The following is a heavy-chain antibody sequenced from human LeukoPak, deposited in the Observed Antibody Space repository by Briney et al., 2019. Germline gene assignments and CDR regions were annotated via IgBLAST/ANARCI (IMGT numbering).Heavy chain of an antibody. V-gene: IGHV3-7*01. D-gene: IGHD6-13*01. CDR2: IRQDGSEK. J-gene: IGHJ4*01. CDR3: ARDGTAPGIYFDL. CDR1: GFTFTDFW. Sequence: SGGSLRLSCEVSGFTFTDFWMNWVRQAPGKGPEWVASIRQDGSEKTYVDSVKGRFTISRDNTKNSLSLQLNGLRAEDTAVYYCARDGTAPGIYFDLWGQGTLVTVSS.